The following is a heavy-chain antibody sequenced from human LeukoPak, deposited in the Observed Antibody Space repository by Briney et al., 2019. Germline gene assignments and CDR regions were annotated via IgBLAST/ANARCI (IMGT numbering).Heavy chain of an antibody. D-gene: IGHD3-10*01. V-gene: IGHV3-48*03. J-gene: IGHJ5*01. CDR1: GFTFSSYE. CDR2: ISNSGASS. CDR3: ARSRRGRFDS. Sequence: GGSLRLSCAASGFTFSSYEMNWVRQAPGTGLEWISYISNSGASSTYADSVRGRFTISRDNAKNSLSLQMNSLRAEDTAVYYCARSRRGRFDSWGQGTLVTVSS.